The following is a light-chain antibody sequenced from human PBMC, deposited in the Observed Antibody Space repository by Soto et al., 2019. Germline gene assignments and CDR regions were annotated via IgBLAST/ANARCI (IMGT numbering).Light chain of an antibody. CDR3: QQYGSSPYA. J-gene: IGKJ2*01. Sequence: EIVLTQSPGTLSLSPGERATLSCRASQSVSSSYLAWYQQKPGQAPRLLIYGASSRATGIPDRFSGSGSGTDFTLTISRLEPEDFPVYYCQQYGSSPYAFGQGNKLEIK. V-gene: IGKV3-20*01. CDR1: QSVSSSY. CDR2: GAS.